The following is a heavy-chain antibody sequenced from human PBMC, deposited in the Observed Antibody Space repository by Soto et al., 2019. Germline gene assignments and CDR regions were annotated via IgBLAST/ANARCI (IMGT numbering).Heavy chain of an antibody. CDR1: GFTFNDYY. D-gene: IGHD6-13*01. J-gene: IGHJ4*02. V-gene: IGHV3-11*05. Sequence: QVQLVESGGGLVKPGGSLRLSYAASGFTFNDYYMSWIRQAPGKGLEWVSYISSTSSYTNYADSVKGRFTISRDNAKNSLYLQMSSLRAEDTAVYYCARGGVGAAAGMLFVYWGQGTLVTVSS. CDR3: ARGGVGAAAGMLFVY. CDR2: ISSTSSYT.